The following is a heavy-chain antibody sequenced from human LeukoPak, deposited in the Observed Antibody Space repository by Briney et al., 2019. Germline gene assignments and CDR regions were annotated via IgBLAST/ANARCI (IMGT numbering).Heavy chain of an antibody. CDR1: GGSISSNY. V-gene: IGHV4-59*01. CDR2: IYYSGST. CDR3: ARGSPLYGMDV. J-gene: IGHJ6*02. Sequence: SETLSLTCTVSGGSISSNYWSWIRQPPGKGLEWIGYIYYSGSTNYNPSLKSRVTISVDTSKNQFSLKLSSVTAADTAVYYCARGSPLYGMDVWGQGTTVTVSS.